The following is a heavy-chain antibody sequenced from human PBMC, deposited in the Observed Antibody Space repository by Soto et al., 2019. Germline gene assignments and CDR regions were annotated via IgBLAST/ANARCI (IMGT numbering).Heavy chain of an antibody. J-gene: IGHJ3*02. D-gene: IGHD3-3*01. CDR1: GFTFSGSA. CDR2: IRSKANSYAT. Sequence: EVQLVESGGGLVQPGGSLKLSCAASGFTFSGSAMHWVRQASGKGLEWVRRIRSKANSYATAYAASVEGRFTIPRDDSKSTAYLQMNRLKIEETAVYYCTQSGYLAGFDIWGQGTRVLVSS. CDR3: TQSGYLAGFDI. V-gene: IGHV3-73*01.